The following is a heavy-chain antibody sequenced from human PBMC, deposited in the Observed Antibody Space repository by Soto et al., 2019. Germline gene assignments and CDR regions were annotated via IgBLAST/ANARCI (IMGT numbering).Heavy chain of an antibody. V-gene: IGHV4-59*01. CDR3: ARGYYGSWGDAFDI. Sequence: SETLSLTCTVSGGSISSYYWSWIRQPPGKGLEWIGYIYYSGSTNYNPSLKSRVTISVDTSKNQFSLKLSSVTAADTAVYYCARGYYGSWGDAFDIWGQGTMVTVSS. CDR2: IYYSGST. J-gene: IGHJ3*02. CDR1: GGSISSYY. D-gene: IGHD3-10*01.